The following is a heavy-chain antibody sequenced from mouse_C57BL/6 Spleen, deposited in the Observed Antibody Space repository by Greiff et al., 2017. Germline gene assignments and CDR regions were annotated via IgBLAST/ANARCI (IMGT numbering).Heavy chain of an antibody. D-gene: IGHD1-1*01. V-gene: IGHV1-69*01. CDR1: GYTFTSYW. Sequence: QVQLQQPGAELVMPGASVKLSCKASGYTFTSYWMHWVKQRPGQGLEWIGEIDPSDSYTNYNQKFKGKSTLTVDKSSSTAYMQLSSLTSEDSAVYYCARRGVITTVVVNWYFDVWGTGTTVTVSS. J-gene: IGHJ1*03. CDR2: IDPSDSYT. CDR3: ARRGVITTVVVNWYFDV.